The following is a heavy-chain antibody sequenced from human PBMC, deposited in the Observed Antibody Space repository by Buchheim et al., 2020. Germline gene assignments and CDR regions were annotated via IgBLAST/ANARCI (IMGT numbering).Heavy chain of an antibody. D-gene: IGHD3-22*01. V-gene: IGHV4-61*01. J-gene: IGHJ6*03. CDR2: IHNAGST. Sequence: QVQLQESGPGLVKPSETLSLTCTVSSVSVSSGSYFWSWIRQPPGKGLEWIGYIHNAGSTDYSPALKSRVSVSLDTSRNQFSLNLTSVTAADTAVYYCARVRLNYDSSDYYYHYMDVWGEGTT. CDR3: ARVRLNYDSSDYYYHYMDV. CDR1: SVSVSSGSYF.